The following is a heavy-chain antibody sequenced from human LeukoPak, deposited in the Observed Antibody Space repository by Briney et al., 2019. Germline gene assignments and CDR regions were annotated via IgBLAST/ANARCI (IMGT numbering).Heavy chain of an antibody. V-gene: IGHV4-34*12. CDR2: VIHSGAT. CDR1: GASFRGYY. CDR3: ARGYDSGGYYAYFDY. D-gene: IGHD3-22*01. J-gene: IGHJ4*02. Sequence: SETLSLTCTVYGASFRGYYWTWIRKSPGKGLQGIGEVIHSGATNYNPSLTSRLIISGDTSRNQFSLKLSSVTAADTAVYYCARGYDSGGYYAYFDYWGQGALVTVSS.